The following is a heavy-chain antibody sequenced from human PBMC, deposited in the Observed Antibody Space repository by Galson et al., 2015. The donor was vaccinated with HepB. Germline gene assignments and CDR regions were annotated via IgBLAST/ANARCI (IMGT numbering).Heavy chain of an antibody. CDR1: GVTFSDYG. CDR3: AKDLRNRGINSYGWFDP. D-gene: IGHD1-1*01. CDR2: INGDGAKT. J-gene: IGHJ5*02. V-gene: IGHV3-23*01. Sequence: SLRLSCAASGVTFSDYGMGWVRQAPGEGLEWVSSINGDGAKTYYADSVKGRFTISRDNSENTLFLQMNSLRAEDTALYYCAKDLRNRGINSYGWFDPWGQGTLVTVSS.